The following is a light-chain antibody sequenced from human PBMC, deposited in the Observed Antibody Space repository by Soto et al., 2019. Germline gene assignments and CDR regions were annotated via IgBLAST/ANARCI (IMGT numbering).Light chain of an antibody. CDR3: AAWDDSLNGPV. Sequence: QSVLTQPDSVSEATRQRVTISCSGSSSNIGNNAVNWYQQLPGKAPKLLIYYDDLLPSGVSDRFSGSKSGTSASLAISGLQSEDEADYYCAAWDDSLNGPVFGGGTKLTVL. CDR1: SSNIGNNA. V-gene: IGLV1-36*01. CDR2: YDD. J-gene: IGLJ2*01.